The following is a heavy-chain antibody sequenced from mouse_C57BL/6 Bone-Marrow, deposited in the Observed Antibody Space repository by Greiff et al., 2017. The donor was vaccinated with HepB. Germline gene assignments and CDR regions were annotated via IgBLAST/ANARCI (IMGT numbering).Heavy chain of an antibody. J-gene: IGHJ2*01. CDR1: GYAFSSSW. V-gene: IGHV1-82*01. D-gene: IGHD1-1*01. Sequence: VQLQQSGPELVKPGASVKISCKASGYAFSSSWMNWVKQRPGKGLEWIGRIYPGDGDTNYNGKFKGKATLTADKSSSTAYMQLSSLTSEDSAVYFCLTTGGNYWGQGTTLTVSS. CDR2: IYPGDGDT. CDR3: LTTGGNY.